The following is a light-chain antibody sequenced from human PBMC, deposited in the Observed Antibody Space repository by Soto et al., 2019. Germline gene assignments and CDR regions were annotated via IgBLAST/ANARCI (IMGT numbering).Light chain of an antibody. CDR1: SSDIGGYKY. V-gene: IGLV2-8*01. J-gene: IGLJ2*01. CDR3: YSHAQKI. CDR2: EVS. Sequence: QSALTQPPSASGFPGQSVTISCTGTSSDIGGYKYVSWYQQYSGKAPKLMFYEVSKRPSGVTDRFSGSKSGNTASLSVSGLQADDQAYYYCYSHAQKIFGGETKLTVL.